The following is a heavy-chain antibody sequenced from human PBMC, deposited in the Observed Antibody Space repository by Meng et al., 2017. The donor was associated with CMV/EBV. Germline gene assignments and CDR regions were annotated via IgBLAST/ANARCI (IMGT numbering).Heavy chain of an antibody. CDR1: GFSFSSYG. CDR2: ISGSGRST. Sequence: GVLKISCAASGFSFSSYGMNWVRQVPGKGLEWVSGISGSGRSTYYADSVKGRFTISRDNSKNTLYLRMDSLRAEDSAIYYCAKDWSGVSTYYYYGMDVWGQGTTVTVSS. J-gene: IGHJ6*02. CDR3: AKDWSGVSTYYYYGMDV. V-gene: IGHV3-23*01. D-gene: IGHD6-25*01.